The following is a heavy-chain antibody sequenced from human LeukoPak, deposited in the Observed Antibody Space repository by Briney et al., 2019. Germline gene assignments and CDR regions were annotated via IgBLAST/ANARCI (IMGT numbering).Heavy chain of an antibody. CDR2: IYYSGST. CDR1: GGSISSGGYY. CDR3: ARSRRAHFDY. V-gene: IGHV4-31*03. Sequence: SQTLSLTCTVSGGSISSGGYYWSWIRQHPGKGLEWIGYIYYSGSTYYNPSLKSRVTMSVDTSKNQFSLKLSSVTAADTAVYYCARSRRAHFDYWGQGTLVTVSS. J-gene: IGHJ4*02.